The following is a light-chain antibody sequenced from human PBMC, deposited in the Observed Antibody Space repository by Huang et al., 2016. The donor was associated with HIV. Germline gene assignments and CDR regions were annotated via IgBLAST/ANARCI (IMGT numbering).Light chain of an antibody. CDR3: QQYDNWPPVT. CDR2: GAP. J-gene: IGKJ4*01. CDR1: QSVNNN. V-gene: IGKV3-15*01. Sequence: EIVLTQSPDTLSVSPGERATLSCRASQSVNNNLAWYQYKPGQAPRLLIFGAPTRATDIPGRFTGSGSGTEFTLTISSLQSEDFALYYCQQYDNWPPVTFGGGTRVEIK.